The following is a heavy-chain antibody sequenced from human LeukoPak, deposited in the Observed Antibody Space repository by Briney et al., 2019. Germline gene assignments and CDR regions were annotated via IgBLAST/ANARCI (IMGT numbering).Heavy chain of an antibody. J-gene: IGHJ6*03. V-gene: IGHV3-7*01. D-gene: IGHD4-17*01. CDR3: ASLITVTTGYDYYYYYMDV. Sequence: GGSLRLSCAASGFTFSSYWMSWVRQAPGKGLEWVADITQDGSEKYYVDSGKGRFAISRDNAKNTLYLQMNSLRAEDTAVYYCASLITVTTGYDYYYYYMDVWGKGTTVTVSS. CDR2: ITQDGSEK. CDR1: GFTFSSYW.